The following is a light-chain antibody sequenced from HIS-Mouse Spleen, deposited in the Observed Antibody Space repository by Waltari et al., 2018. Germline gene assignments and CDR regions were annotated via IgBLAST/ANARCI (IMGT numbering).Light chain of an antibody. CDR3: CSYAGSYTFVV. V-gene: IGLV2-11*01. CDR2: DVS. CDR1: SSDVGGYTY. Sequence: QSALTQPRSVSGSPGQSVTISCTGTSSDVGGYTYVSWYQHHPGKAPKLMIYDVSKRPSGVPDRFSGSKSGNTASLTISGLQAEDEADYYCCSYAGSYTFVVFGGGTKLTVL. J-gene: IGLJ2*01.